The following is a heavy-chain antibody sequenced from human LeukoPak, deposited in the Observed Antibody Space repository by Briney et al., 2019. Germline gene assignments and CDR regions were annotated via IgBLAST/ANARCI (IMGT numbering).Heavy chain of an antibody. Sequence: GESLKISCKGSGYSFTNYWIAWVRQMPGKGLEWMGIIYPGDSDARYSPSFQGQVTFSADKSISTAYLQWSSLKASDAAIYYCARPPVLGASGYYYGLDVWGQGTTVTVSS. V-gene: IGHV5-51*01. CDR1: GYSFTNYW. D-gene: IGHD3-16*01. CDR2: IYPGDSDA. CDR3: ARPPVLGASGYYYGLDV. J-gene: IGHJ6*02.